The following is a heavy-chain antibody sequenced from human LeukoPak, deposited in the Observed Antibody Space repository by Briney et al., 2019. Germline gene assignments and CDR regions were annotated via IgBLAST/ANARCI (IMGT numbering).Heavy chain of an antibody. V-gene: IGHV4-59*01. CDR2: ISYSGST. Sequence: SETLSLTCTVSGGSISSYYWSWIRQPPGKGLEWIGYISYSGSTNYNPSLQSRVIISVDTSKNQFSLKLSSVTAADTAVYYCARGGYYGSVYYFDYWGQGTLVTVSS. J-gene: IGHJ4*02. CDR3: ARGGYYGSVYYFDY. D-gene: IGHD3-10*01. CDR1: GGSISSYY.